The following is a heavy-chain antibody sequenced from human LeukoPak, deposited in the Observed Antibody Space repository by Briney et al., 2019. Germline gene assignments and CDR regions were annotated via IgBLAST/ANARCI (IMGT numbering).Heavy chain of an antibody. CDR1: GGSISSSSYY. V-gene: IGHV4-39*07. CDR2: IYYSGST. Sequence: SETLSLTCTVSGGSISSSSYYWGWIRQPPGKGLEWLGSIYYSGSTYYNPSLKSRVTISVDTSKNQFSLKLSSVTAADTAVYYCARDRTQELLWFGELPYYFDYWGQGTLVTVSS. J-gene: IGHJ4*02. CDR3: ARDRTQELLWFGELPYYFDY. D-gene: IGHD3-10*01.